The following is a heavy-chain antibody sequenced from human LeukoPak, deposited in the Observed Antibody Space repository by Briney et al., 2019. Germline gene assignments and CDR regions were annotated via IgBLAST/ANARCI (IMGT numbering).Heavy chain of an antibody. D-gene: IGHD1-14*01. J-gene: IGHJ4*02. CDR1: GFSLSTSGVG. CDR3: AHSGVREKYKSTFDY. V-gene: IGHV2-5*02. Sequence: SGPTLVNPTQTLTLTCTFSGFSLSTSGVGVGWIRQPPGKALEWLALIYWDDNQRYSPSLKSGLTITKDTSKNQVVLTMTNMDPVDTATYYCAHSGVREKYKSTFDYWGQGTLVTVSS. CDR2: IYWDDNQ.